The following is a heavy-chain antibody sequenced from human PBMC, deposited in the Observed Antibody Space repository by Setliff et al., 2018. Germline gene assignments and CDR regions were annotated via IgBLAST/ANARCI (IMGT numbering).Heavy chain of an antibody. J-gene: IGHJ4*02. D-gene: IGHD1-26*01. Sequence: ASVKVTCKASGYTFTSYGFSWVRQAPGQGLEWMGWISVYNGKTKYAQKFQGRVTMTTDTSTRTAYMEVRSLRSDDTAVYYCARDWRGHSGSYLYWGQGTLVTVSS. CDR2: ISVYNGKT. CDR1: GYTFTSYG. CDR3: ARDWRGHSGSYLY. V-gene: IGHV1-18*01.